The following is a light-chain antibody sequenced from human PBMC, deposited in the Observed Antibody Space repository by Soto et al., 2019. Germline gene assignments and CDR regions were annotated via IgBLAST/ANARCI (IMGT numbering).Light chain of an antibody. Sequence: DIQMTQSPSTLSASVGDRVTITCRASQSISSWLAWYQQKPVKAPKLLIYDASSLESGVPSRFSGSGSLTEFPLTISSLQPDDFATYYCQQYNSYWTYGQGTEVDIK. CDR3: QQYNSYWT. J-gene: IGKJ1*01. V-gene: IGKV1-5*01. CDR2: DAS. CDR1: QSISSW.